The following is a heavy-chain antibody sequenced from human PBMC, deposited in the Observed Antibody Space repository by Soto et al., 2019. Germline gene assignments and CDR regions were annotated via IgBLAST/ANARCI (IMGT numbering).Heavy chain of an antibody. CDR1: GFSLTPSGVG. Sequence: QITLNESGPTVVRPTETLTLTCRFSGFSLTPSGVGVGWIRQSPGKAPEWLALIYWDDDKRYSASLKGRLTITKDTSKNQVVLTVSDLDPTDTATYYCAHRVLRTVFGLVTTTAIYFDFWGQGTPVAVSS. J-gene: IGHJ4*02. V-gene: IGHV2-5*02. D-gene: IGHD3-3*01. CDR2: IYWDDDK. CDR3: AHRVLRTVFGLVTTTAIYFDF.